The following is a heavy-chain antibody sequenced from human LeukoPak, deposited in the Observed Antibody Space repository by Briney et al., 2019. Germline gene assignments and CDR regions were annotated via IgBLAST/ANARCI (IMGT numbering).Heavy chain of an antibody. CDR3: ARVGSGAYLSYYYYYYMDV. J-gene: IGHJ6*03. V-gene: IGHV1-8*01. CDR1: GYTFTSYD. Sequence: ASVTVSCKASGYTFTSYDINGVRQATGQGVEGMGWMNPNSGNTGYEQKFQGRVTMTRNTSISTAYMELSSLRSEDTAVYYCARVGSGAYLSYYYYYYMDVWGKGTTVTVSS. CDR2: MNPNSGNT. D-gene: IGHD2-15*01.